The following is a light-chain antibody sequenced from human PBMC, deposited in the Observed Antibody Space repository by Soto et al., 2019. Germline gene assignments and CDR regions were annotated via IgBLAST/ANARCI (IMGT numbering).Light chain of an antibody. J-gene: IGLJ2*01. CDR1: SSNVGINS. CDR2: TND. CDR3: AACDDSLYALL. V-gene: IGLV1-44*01. Sequence: QSVLTQPPSTSGTPGQRVTISCSGSSSNVGINSVNWYQQFPGTAPRLLIYTNDQRPSGVPGRFSGSKSGTSASLAISVLQSEDEADYYCAACDDSLYALLFGGGTKLTVL.